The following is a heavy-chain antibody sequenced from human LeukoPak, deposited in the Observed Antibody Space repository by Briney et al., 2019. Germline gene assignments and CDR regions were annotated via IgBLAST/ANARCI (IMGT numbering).Heavy chain of an antibody. J-gene: IGHJ6*02. CDR1: GYTFTGYY. V-gene: IGHV1-2*02. CDR3: ARDYVGVVAATRYYYGIDV. CDR2: INPNSGGT. D-gene: IGHD2-15*01. Sequence: ASVKVSCKASGYTFTGYYMHWVRQAPGQGLEWMGWINPNSGGTNYAQKSQGRVTMTRDTSISTAYMELSRLRSDDTAVYYCARDYVGVVAATRYYYGIDVWGQGTTVTVSS.